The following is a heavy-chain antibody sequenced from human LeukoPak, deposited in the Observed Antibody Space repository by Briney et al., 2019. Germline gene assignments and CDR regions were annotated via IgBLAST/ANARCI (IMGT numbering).Heavy chain of an antibody. J-gene: IGHJ4*02. CDR1: GFTFSSYA. Sequence: GGSLRLSCAASGFTFSSYAMSWVRPAPGKGLEWVSSISPSGGGTYYADSVKGRFTISRDNSKNTLCLQMNSLRAEDTAIYYCTKTYHFDSWGQGTLVTVSS. V-gene: IGHV3-23*01. CDR3: TKTYHFDS. CDR2: ISPSGGGT.